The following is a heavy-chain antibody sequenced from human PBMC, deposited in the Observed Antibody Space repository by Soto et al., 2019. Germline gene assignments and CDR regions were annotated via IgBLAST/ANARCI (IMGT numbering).Heavy chain of an antibody. CDR3: ASRMATITPGYYYYGMDV. V-gene: IGHV1-69*01. CDR2: IIPIFGTA. D-gene: IGHD5-12*01. J-gene: IGHJ6*02. CDR1: GGTFSSYA. Sequence: QVQLVQSGAEVKKPGSSVKVSCKASGGTFSSYAISWVRQAPGQGLEWMGGIIPIFGTANYAQKFQGRVTITADESTSTAYMELSRLRSEDTAVYYCASRMATITPGYYYYGMDVWGQGTTVTVSS.